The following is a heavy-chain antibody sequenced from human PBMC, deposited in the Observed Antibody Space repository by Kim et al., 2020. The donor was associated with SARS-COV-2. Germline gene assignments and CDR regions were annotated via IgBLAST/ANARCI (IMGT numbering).Heavy chain of an antibody. D-gene: IGHD3-9*01. V-gene: IGHV3-7*03. Sequence: GGSLRLSCAASGFTFSSYWMSWVRQAPGKGLEWVANIKQDGSEKYYVDSVKGRFTISRDNAKNSLYLQMNSLRAEDTAVYYCAVQYFDWLWVLLHWGQGTLVTVSS. CDR1: GFTFSSYW. CDR2: IKQDGSEK. CDR3: AVQYFDWLWVLLH. J-gene: IGHJ1*01.